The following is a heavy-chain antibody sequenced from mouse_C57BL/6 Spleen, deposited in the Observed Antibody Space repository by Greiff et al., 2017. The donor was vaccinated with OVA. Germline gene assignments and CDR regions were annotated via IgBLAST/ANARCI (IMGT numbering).Heavy chain of an antibody. CDR2: IYPGSGNT. J-gene: IGHJ4*01. V-gene: IGHV1-66*01. Sequence: VKVVESGPELVKPGASVKISCKASGYSFTSYYIHWVKQRPGQGLEWIGWIYPGSGNTKYNEKFKGKATLTADTSSSTAYMQLSSLTSEDSAVYYCAEGGKGGYAMDYWGQGTSVTVSS. CDR3: AEGGKGGYAMDY. CDR1: GYSFTSYY.